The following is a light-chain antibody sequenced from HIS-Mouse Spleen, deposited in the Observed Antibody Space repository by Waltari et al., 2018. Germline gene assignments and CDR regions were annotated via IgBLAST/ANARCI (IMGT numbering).Light chain of an antibody. CDR3: CSYAGSYTGV. CDR1: SSDVGGYNY. Sequence: QSALTQPRSVSGSPGQSVTISCTGTSSDVGGYNYVSWYQQHPGKAPKLMIYDVSKRPSGVPDRFSGSKSGNTASLTISGLQAEEEADYYCCSYAGSYTGVFGTGTKVTVL. CDR2: DVS. V-gene: IGLV2-11*01. J-gene: IGLJ1*01.